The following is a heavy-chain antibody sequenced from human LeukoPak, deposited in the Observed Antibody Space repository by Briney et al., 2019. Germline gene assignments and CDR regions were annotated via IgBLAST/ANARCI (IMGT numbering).Heavy chain of an antibody. Sequence: SETLSLTCAVYGGSFSDYFWTWIRQSPGKGLEWIGEIERGGSTVYSPSLESRVTMSLDSSKIQFSLRLTSVTAADTAVYFCARGGLAGSKWSWFDPRGQGTLVTVSS. CDR1: GGSFSDYF. CDR3: ARGGLAGSKWSWFDP. J-gene: IGHJ5*02. D-gene: IGHD6-19*01. CDR2: IERGGST. V-gene: IGHV4-34*01.